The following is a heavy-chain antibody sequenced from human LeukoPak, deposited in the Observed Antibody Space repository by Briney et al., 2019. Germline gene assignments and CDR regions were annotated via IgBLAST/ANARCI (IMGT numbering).Heavy chain of an antibody. V-gene: IGHV3-21*01. CDR1: GFIFSSYS. J-gene: IGHJ4*02. CDR2: ISGSGESI. D-gene: IGHD3-22*01. Sequence: GGSLRLSCAASGFIFSSYSMNWVRQAPGKGLEWVSFISGSGESIQYADSEKGRFTISRDNAKNSLYLQMNSLRGEDTAVYYCARDFSTYYYDSSGYPELGYWGQGALVTVSS. CDR3: ARDFSTYYYDSSGYPELGY.